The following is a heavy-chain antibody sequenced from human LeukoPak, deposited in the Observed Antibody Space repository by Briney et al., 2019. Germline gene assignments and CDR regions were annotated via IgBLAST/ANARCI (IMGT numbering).Heavy chain of an antibody. V-gene: IGHV4-59*08. D-gene: IGHD6-19*01. CDR2: IYYSGST. J-gene: IGHJ4*02. CDR3: ARLGESAVAGLTFDY. CDR1: GGSISSYY. Sequence: SETLSPTCTVSGGSISSYYWSWIRQPPGKGLEWIGYIYYSGSTNYNPSLKSRVTISVDTSKNQFSLKLSSVTAADTAVYYCARLGESAVAGLTFDYWGQGTLVTVSS.